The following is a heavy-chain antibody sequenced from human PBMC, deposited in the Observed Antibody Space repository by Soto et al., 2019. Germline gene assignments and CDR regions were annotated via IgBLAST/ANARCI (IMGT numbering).Heavy chain of an antibody. CDR2: ISYDGSNK. CDR1: GFTFSSYG. V-gene: IGHV3-30*18. J-gene: IGHJ4*02. Sequence: GGSLRLSCAASGFTFSSYGMHWVRQAPGKGLEWVAVISYDGSNKYYADYVKGRFTISRDNSKNTLYLQMNNQRAEDTAVYYCAKDDRYDFWSGYQRGPFDYWGQGTLVTVSS. CDR3: AKDDRYDFWSGYQRGPFDY. D-gene: IGHD3-3*01.